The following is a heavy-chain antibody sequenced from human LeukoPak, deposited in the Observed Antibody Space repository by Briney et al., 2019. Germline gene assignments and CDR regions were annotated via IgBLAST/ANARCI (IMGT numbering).Heavy chain of an antibody. CDR2: IIPSAGRT. V-gene: IGHV1-46*01. CDR3: ARSIQIKVRGVIPENFDY. Sequence: AAVKVSCKASGYTFTSYYIHCVRQAPGQGLEWMGIIIPSAGRTNYAQKFRGRVSMTADKSTSTAYMELSSLRSENTAVYYCARSIQIKVRGVIPENFDYWGQGTLVTVSS. D-gene: IGHD3-10*01. J-gene: IGHJ4*02. CDR1: GYTFTSYY.